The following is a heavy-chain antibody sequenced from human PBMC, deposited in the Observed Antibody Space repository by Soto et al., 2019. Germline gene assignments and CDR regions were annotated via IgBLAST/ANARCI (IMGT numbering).Heavy chain of an antibody. D-gene: IGHD1-26*01. CDR1: GDSISTSTYF. CDR2: IYYSGST. V-gene: IGHV4-39*02. CDR3: ARPSGSYLYYFDY. Sequence: SETLSLTCTVSGDSISTSTYFWGWVRQPPGKGLEWIGSIYYSGSTYYNPSLKSRVTISVDTSKNHFSLKLSSVTATDTAVYYCARPSGSYLYYFDYWGQGTLVTVSS. J-gene: IGHJ4*02.